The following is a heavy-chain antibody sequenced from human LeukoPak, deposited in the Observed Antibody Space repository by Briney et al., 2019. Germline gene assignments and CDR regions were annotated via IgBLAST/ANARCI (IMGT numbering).Heavy chain of an antibody. Sequence: SETLFLTCTVSGGSISSYYWSWIRQPPGKGLEWIGYIYYSGSTDYNPSLKSRVTISVDTSKNQFSLKLSSVTAADTAVYYCARVRGNYARDGFEIWGQGTMVTVSS. CDR2: IYYSGST. V-gene: IGHV4-59*01. J-gene: IGHJ3*02. CDR3: ARVRGNYARDGFEI. D-gene: IGHD1-7*01. CDR1: GGSISSYY.